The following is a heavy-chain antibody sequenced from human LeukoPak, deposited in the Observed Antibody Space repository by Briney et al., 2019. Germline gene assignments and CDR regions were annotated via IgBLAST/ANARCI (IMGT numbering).Heavy chain of an antibody. D-gene: IGHD2-8*01. V-gene: IGHV3-48*01. J-gene: IGHJ4*02. CDR3: ARAYRRSFLLYVNYFDY. CDR2: ISSSSSTI. Sequence: GGSLRLSCAASGFTFSSYSMNWVRQAPGKGLEWVSYISSSSSTIYYADSVKGRFTISRDNAKNSLYLQMNSLRAEDTAVYYCARAYRRSFLLYVNYFDYWGQGTLVTVSS. CDR1: GFTFSSYS.